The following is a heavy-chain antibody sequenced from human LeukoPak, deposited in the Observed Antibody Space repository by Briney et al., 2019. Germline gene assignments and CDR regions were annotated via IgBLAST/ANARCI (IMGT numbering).Heavy chain of an antibody. J-gene: IGHJ4*02. Sequence: GGSLRLSCAASGFTLSSYGMHWVRQAPGKGLEWVAVIWYDGSNKYYADSVKGRFTISRDNSKNTLYLQMNSLRAEDTAVYYYARDVSVSWFGELSPDYWGQGTLVTVSS. CDR1: GFTLSSYG. D-gene: IGHD3-10*01. CDR2: IWYDGSNK. CDR3: ARDVSVSWFGELSPDY. V-gene: IGHV3-33*01.